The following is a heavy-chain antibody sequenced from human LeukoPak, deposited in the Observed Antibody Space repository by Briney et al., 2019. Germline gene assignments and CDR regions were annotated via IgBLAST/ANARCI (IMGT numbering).Heavy chain of an antibody. J-gene: IGHJ6*03. CDR3: AREVEEVPTAMGVYYYYFMDV. Sequence: PGGSLRLSCAASGFTFSNNWMHWVRQAPGKWLVWVSRINPDVRRTDYADSVKGRFTISRDNAKKTLYLQMNSLRVEDTAVYYCAREVEEVPTAMGVYYYYFMDVWGKGTTVTVSS. D-gene: IGHD2-2*01. CDR1: GFTFSNNW. V-gene: IGHV3-74*01. CDR2: INPDVRRT.